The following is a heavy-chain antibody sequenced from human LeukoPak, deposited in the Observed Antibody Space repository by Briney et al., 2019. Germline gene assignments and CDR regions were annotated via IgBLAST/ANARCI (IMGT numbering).Heavy chain of an antibody. CDR1: GGSISSSSYY. CDR3: ARHGVVGATYDY. CDR2: IYYSGST. Sequence: SETLSLTCTVSGGSISSSSYYWGWLRQPPGTGLEWIGSIYYSGSTYYNPSLKSRVTISVDTSKNQFSLKLSSGTAADTAVYYCARHGVVGATYDYWGQGTLVTVSS. V-gene: IGHV4-39*01. J-gene: IGHJ4*02. D-gene: IGHD1-26*01.